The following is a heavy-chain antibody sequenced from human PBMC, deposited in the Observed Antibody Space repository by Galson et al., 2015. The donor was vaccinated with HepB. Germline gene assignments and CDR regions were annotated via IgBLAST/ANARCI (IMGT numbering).Heavy chain of an antibody. J-gene: IGHJ5*02. CDR3: AALHCSGGSCSLPAYRFDP. CDR1: GFTFSSYA. Sequence: SLRLSCAASGFTFSSYAMSWVRQAPGKGLEWVSAISGSGGSTYYADSVKDRFTISRDNSKNTLYLQMNSLRAEDTAVYYCAALHCSGGSCSLPAYRFDPWGQGTLVTVSS. D-gene: IGHD2-15*01. V-gene: IGHV3-23*01. CDR2: ISGSGGST.